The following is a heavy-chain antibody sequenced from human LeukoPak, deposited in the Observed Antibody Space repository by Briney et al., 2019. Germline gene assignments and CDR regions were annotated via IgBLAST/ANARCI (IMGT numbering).Heavy chain of an antibody. D-gene: IGHD6-13*01. CDR3: ARDISSSWPYYFDY. J-gene: IGHJ4*02. CDR2: ISYDGSNK. CDR1: GVTFSSYA. Sequence: GGSLRLSCAASGVTFSSYAMHWVRQAPGKGLKWVAVISYDGSNKYYADSVKGRFTISRDNSKNTLYLQMNSLRAEDTAVYYCARDISSSWPYYFDYWGQGTLVTVSS. V-gene: IGHV3-30*04.